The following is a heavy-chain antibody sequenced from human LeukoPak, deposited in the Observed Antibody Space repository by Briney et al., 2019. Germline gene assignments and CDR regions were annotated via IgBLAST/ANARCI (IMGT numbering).Heavy chain of an antibody. D-gene: IGHD5-12*01. CDR3: ARDRRGGYADY. J-gene: IGHJ4*02. V-gene: IGHV3-21*01. CDR1: GFTFSSYS. CDR2: ISSSSSYI. Sequence: PGGSLRLSCAASGFTFSSYSMNWVRQAPGKGLEWVSSISSSSSYIYYADSVKGRFTISRDNAKNSLHLQLNSLRAEDTAVYYCARDRRGGYADYWGQGTLVTVSS.